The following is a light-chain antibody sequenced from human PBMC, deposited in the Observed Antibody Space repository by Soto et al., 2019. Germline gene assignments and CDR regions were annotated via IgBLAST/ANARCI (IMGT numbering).Light chain of an antibody. J-gene: IGLJ1*01. Sequence: QSVLTQPPSASGSPGQSVAISCTGSSSDVGAYNYVSWYQHHPGKAPKLMISEVSKRPSGVPDRFSGSKSGNTASLTVSGLRAEDEADYYCCSYTGGNNPYVFGTGTKVTVL. V-gene: IGLV2-8*01. CDR3: CSYTGGNNPYV. CDR2: EVS. CDR1: SSDVGAYNY.